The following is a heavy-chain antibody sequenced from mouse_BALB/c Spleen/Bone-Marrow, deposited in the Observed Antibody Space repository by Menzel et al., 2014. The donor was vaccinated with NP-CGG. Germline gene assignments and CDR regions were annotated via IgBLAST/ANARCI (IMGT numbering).Heavy chain of an antibody. Sequence: EVQRVESGAELVKPGASVKLSCTASGLNIKDTYMHWVKQRPEQGLEWIGRIDPANGNTKYDPKFQGKATITADTSSNTAYLQLSSLTSEDTAVYYCARWEYYAMDYWGQGTSVTVSS. CDR1: GLNIKDTY. D-gene: IGHD4-1*01. CDR3: ARWEYYAMDY. J-gene: IGHJ4*01. V-gene: IGHV14-3*02. CDR2: IDPANGNT.